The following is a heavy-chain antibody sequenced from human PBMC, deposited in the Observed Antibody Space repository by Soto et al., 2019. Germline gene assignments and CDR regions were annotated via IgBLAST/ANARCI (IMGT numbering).Heavy chain of an antibody. CDR1: GFTFSSYS. Sequence: VGSLRLSCAASGFTFSSYSMNWVRQAPGKGLEWVSSISSSSSYIYYADSVKGRFTISRDNAKNSLYLQMNSLRAEDTAVYYCARDRDPLWFGELHDAFDIWGQGTMVTVSS. J-gene: IGHJ3*02. V-gene: IGHV3-21*01. D-gene: IGHD3-10*01. CDR3: ARDRDPLWFGELHDAFDI. CDR2: ISSSSSYI.